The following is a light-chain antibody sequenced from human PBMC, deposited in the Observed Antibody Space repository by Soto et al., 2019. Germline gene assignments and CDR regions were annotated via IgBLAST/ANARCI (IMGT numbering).Light chain of an antibody. V-gene: IGKV1-33*01. CDR2: DGY. CDR3: QQYEKVGLT. J-gene: IGKJ4*01. Sequence: DIQMTQSPSSLSASVGDSVTITCQASQDISNFLNWYQQKPGKAPRLLIYDGYKLERGGPSRFSGSRSRTAFTFTISSLQSEDVGTYHCQQYEKVGLTFSGGTKVEIK. CDR1: QDISNF.